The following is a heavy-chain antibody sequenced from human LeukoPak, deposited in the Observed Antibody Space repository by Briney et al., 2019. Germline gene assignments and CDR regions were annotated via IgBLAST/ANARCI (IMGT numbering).Heavy chain of an antibody. D-gene: IGHD3-10*02. J-gene: IGHJ6*04. CDR2: IYSGGNT. Sequence: GGSLRLSCTVSGFTVSSNSMSWVRQAPGKGLEWVSFIYSGGNTHNSDSVKGRFTISRDNSKNTLYLQMNTLRAEDTAVYYCAELGITMIGGVWGKGTTVTISS. V-gene: IGHV3-53*01. CDR3: AELGITMIGGV. CDR1: GFTVSSNS.